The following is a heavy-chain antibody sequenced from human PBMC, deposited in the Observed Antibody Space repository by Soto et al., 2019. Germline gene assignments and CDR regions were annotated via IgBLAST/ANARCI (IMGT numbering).Heavy chain of an antibody. CDR2: IYYRGNA. CDR1: GGSISRGCYY. CDR3: ASLEGLPTISYYFDF. Sequence: PSDTLSLTCTVSGGSISRGCYYWSWIRQHPGKGREWIGSIYYRGNAYYNPSLQTRVTIPLDKSRSQFSLKLNSVPAADSAVYFCASLEGLPTISYYFDFRGPGALVTVSS. V-gene: IGHV4-39*01. D-gene: IGHD2-21*02. J-gene: IGHJ4*02.